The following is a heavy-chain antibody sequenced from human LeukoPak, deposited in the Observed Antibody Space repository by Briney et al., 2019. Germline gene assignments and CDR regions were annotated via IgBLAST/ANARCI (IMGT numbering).Heavy chain of an antibody. J-gene: IGHJ4*02. CDR1: GFTFSSYA. V-gene: IGHV3-23*01. CDR2: LSHTGGTT. D-gene: IGHD4-17*01. CDR3: AKDLAGRPYGCDY. Sequence: GGSLRLSCAASGFTFSSYAMSWFRQAPGKGLEWVSSLSHTGGTTYFADSVQGRFTISRDNSKDTLYLQMDSLRAEDTAVYYCAKDLAGRPYGCDYWGQGTLVTVSS.